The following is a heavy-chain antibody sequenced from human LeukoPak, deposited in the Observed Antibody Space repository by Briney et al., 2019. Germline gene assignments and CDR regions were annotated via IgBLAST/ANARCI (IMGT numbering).Heavy chain of an antibody. Sequence: GESLKISCKGSGYSFINYWIGWVRQMPGKGLEWMGIIYPGGSDTRYSPSFQGQVTISADKSISTVYLQWSSLKASDTAMYYCPRLIVSGTGTTWDGMNFWGQGTTSPSP. CDR3: PRLIVSGTGTTWDGMNF. V-gene: IGHV5-51*01. CDR1: GYSFINYW. CDR2: IYPGGSDT. J-gene: IGHJ6*02. D-gene: IGHD1-7*01.